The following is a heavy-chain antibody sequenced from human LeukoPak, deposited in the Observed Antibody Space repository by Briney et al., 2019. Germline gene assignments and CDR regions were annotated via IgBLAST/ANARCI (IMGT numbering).Heavy chain of an antibody. V-gene: IGHV1-2*02. J-gene: IGHJ4*02. CDR2: INPNSGGT. Sequence: ASVKVSCKASGYTFTGYYMHWVRQAPGQGLEWVGWINPNSGGTNYAQKFQGRVTMTRDTSISTAYMELSRLRSDDTAVYYCARNYYGSGSHAEDYWGQGTLVTVSS. CDR3: ARNYYGSGSHAEDY. D-gene: IGHD3-10*01. CDR1: GYTFTGYY.